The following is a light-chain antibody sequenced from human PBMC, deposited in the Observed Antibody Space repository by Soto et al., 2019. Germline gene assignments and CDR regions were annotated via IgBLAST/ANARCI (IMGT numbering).Light chain of an antibody. Sequence: VSTQSPDTLSLPPGARATLSCGASQSVSSSYLGLYHQDAGLAPRLIIADACSRATGIAYRFSGSGSGTDFSLTISRQEPEDFAVYYCQQYGRSPGTSGQGT. CDR1: QSVSSSY. CDR2: DAC. J-gene: IGKJ1*01. V-gene: IGKV3D-20*01. CDR3: QQYGRSPGT.